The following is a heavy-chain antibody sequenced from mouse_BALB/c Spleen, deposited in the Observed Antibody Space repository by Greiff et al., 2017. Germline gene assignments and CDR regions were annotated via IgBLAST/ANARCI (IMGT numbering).Heavy chain of an antibody. J-gene: IGHJ2*01. CDR3: ARPLLSYGSSYFDY. D-gene: IGHD1-1*01. V-gene: IGHV1-18*01. CDR1: GYTFTDYN. CDR2: INPNNGGT. Sequence: EVQLQQSGPELVKPGASVKIPCKASGYTFTDYNMDWVKQSHGKSLEWIGDINPNNGGTIYNQKFKGKATLTVDKSSSTAYMELRSLTSEDTAVYYCARPLLSYGSSYFDYWGQGTTLTVSS.